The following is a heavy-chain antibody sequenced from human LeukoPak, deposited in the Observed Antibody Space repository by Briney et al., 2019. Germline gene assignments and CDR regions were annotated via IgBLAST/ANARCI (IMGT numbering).Heavy chain of an antibody. CDR1: GGSISSSNYY. D-gene: IGHD2-15*01. J-gene: IGHJ5*02. V-gene: IGHV4-39*01. Sequence: PSETLSLTCTVSGGSISSSNYYWGWIRQPPGKGLEWIGSIYYSGSTYYNPSLKSRVTISVDTSKNQFSLKLGSVTAADTAVYYCARLDGYCSGGSCYSVSFVDPWGQGTLVTVSS. CDR3: ARLDGYCSGGSCYSVSFVDP. CDR2: IYYSGST.